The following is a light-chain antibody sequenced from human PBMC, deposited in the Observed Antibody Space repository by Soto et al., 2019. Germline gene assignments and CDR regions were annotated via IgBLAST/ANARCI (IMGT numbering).Light chain of an antibody. Sequence: EIVLTQSPDTLSLSPGERATLSCRASQSVSTDLAWYQQKPGQAPRLLVYDATNRATGIPARFSGSGSGTDFTLTINSLEPEDFAVYSCQQRSNWPLTFGGGTKVEIK. CDR2: DAT. V-gene: IGKV3-11*01. CDR1: QSVSTD. J-gene: IGKJ4*01. CDR3: QQRSNWPLT.